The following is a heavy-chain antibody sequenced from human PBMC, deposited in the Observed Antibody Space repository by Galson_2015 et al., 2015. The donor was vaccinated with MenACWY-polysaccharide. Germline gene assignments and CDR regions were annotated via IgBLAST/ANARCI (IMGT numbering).Heavy chain of an antibody. Sequence: SLRLSCAASGFTLSDHFMSWIRQAPGKGLEWLSYSSSGGYSSSYADSVKDRFTISRDNAKNSLYLQLDSLRAEDTAIYYCARSFSNIRQFDLWGQGTLVTVAS. J-gene: IGHJ4*02. CDR3: ARSFSNIRQFDL. V-gene: IGHV3-11*01. CDR1: GFTLSDHF. CDR2: SSSGGYSS. D-gene: IGHD4-11*01.